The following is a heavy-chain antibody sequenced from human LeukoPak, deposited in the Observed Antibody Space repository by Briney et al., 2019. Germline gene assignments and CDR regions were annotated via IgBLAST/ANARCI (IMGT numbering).Heavy chain of an antibody. CDR2: IGASNGYT. CDR1: GYTFTSYG. J-gene: IGHJ6*02. D-gene: IGHD2-2*02. Sequence: GASVKVSCKASGYTFTSYGFSWVRQAPGQGLEWLGWIGASNGYTNYAQKVQGRVTLTTDTSTSTAYMELRSLRSDDTAVYYCARDQLSCSGPSCYTYYYYGMDVWGQGTTVTVSS. CDR3: ARDQLSCSGPSCYTYYYYGMDV. V-gene: IGHV1-18*01.